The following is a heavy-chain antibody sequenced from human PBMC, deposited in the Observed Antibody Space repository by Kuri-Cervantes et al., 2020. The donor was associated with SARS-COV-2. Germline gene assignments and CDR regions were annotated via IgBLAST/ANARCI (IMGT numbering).Heavy chain of an antibody. CDR2: IYYSGST. CDR3: ASEGERLLWFGELSR. J-gene: IGHJ4*02. V-gene: IGHV4-39*01. Sequence: SETLSLTCTVSGGSISSSSYYWGWIRQPPGKGLEWIGSIYYSGSTYYNPSLKSRVTISVDTSKNQFSLKLSSVTAADTAVYYCASEGERLLWFGELSRWGQGTLVTVSS. CDR1: GGSISSSSYY. D-gene: IGHD3-10*01.